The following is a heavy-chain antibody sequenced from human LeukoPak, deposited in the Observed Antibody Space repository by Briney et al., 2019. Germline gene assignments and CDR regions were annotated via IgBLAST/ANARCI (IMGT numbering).Heavy chain of an antibody. CDR1: GFTVSSNY. D-gene: IGHD5/OR15-5a*01. V-gene: IGHV3-66*01. CDR2: IYSGGST. J-gene: IGHJ4*02. Sequence: GGSLRLSCAASGFTVSSNYMSWVRQAPGKGLEWVSVIYSGGSTYYADSVKGRFTISRDNSKNTLYLRMNSLRAEDTAVYYCARDRGLRILDYWGQGTLVTVSS. CDR3: ARDRGLRILDY.